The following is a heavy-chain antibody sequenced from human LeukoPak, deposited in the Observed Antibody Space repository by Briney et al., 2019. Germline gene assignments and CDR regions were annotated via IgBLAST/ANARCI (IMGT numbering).Heavy chain of an antibody. D-gene: IGHD3-10*01. Sequence: GGSLRLSCAVSGFTFSSSEMNWVRQAPGKGLEWVSYISSSGSTIYYADSVKGRFTISRDNAKNSLYLQMNSLRAEDTAVYYCARGPNYYGSGSYYNDYWGQGTLVTISS. CDR2: ISSSGSTI. CDR1: GFTFSSSE. V-gene: IGHV3-48*03. J-gene: IGHJ4*02. CDR3: ARGPNYYGSGSYYNDY.